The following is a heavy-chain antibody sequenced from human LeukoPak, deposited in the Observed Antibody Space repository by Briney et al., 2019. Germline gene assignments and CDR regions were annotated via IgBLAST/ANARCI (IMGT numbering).Heavy chain of an antibody. CDR2: ISSSSSYI. D-gene: IGHD2-2*01. J-gene: IGHJ4*02. V-gene: IGHV3-21*01. CDR1: GFTFSSYS. CDR3: ARDSSPYCGSTSCYYFDY. Sequence: GGSLRLSCAASGFTFSSYSMNWVRQAPGKGLEWVSSISSSSSYIYYADSVKGRFTISRDNAKNSLYLQMNSLRAEDTAVYYCARDSSPYCGSTSCYYFDYWGQGTLVTVSS.